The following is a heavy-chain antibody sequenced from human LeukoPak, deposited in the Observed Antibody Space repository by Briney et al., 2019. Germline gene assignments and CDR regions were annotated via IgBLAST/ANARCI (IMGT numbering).Heavy chain of an antibody. CDR1: GFTFSSYG. D-gene: IGHD3-3*01. Sequence: GGSLRLSCAASGFTFSSYGMHWVRQAPGKGLEWVAVIWYDGSNKYYADSVKGRFTISRDNSKNTLYLQMNSLRAEDTAVYYCARRVTQITIFGDWFDPWGQGTLVTVSS. J-gene: IGHJ5*02. CDR2: IWYDGSNK. V-gene: IGHV3-33*01. CDR3: ARRVTQITIFGDWFDP.